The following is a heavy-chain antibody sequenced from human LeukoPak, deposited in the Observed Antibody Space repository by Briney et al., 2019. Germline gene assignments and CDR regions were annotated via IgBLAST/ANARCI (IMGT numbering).Heavy chain of an antibody. J-gene: IGHJ4*02. CDR3: ARGRSGYYYDSSADGDY. CDR2: ISSSSSTI. D-gene: IGHD3-22*01. V-gene: IGHV3-48*01. Sequence: GGSLRLSCAASGFTFSSYSMNWVRQAPGKGLEWVSYISSSSSTIYYADSVKGRFTISRDSAKNSLYLQMNSLRAEDTAVYYCARGRSGYYYDSSADGDYWGQGTLVTVSS. CDR1: GFTFSSYS.